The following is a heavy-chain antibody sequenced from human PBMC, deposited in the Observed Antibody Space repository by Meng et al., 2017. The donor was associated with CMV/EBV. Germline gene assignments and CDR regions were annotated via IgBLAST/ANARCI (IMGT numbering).Heavy chain of an antibody. CDR1: GGTFSSYA. V-gene: IGHV1-69*12. D-gene: IGHD1-26*01. J-gene: IGHJ4*02. CDR3: ARERGSGSYPFDY. CDR2: IIPIFGTA. Sequence: QVPLVRAGAEVKKPGASVKVSCKASGGTFSSYAISWVRQAPGQGLEWMGGIIPIFGTANYAQKFQGRVTITADESTSTAYMELGSLRSEDTAVYYCARERGSGSYPFDYWGQGTLVTVSS.